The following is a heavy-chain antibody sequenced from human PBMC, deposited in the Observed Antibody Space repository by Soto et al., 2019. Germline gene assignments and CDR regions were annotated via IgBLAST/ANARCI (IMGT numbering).Heavy chain of an antibody. CDR3: ARGQGIAAAGTGFDP. V-gene: IGHV4-34*01. CDR2: INHSGST. D-gene: IGHD6-13*01. CDR1: GGSFSGYY. J-gene: IGHJ5*02. Sequence: SETLSLTCAVYGGSFSGYYWSWIRQPPGKGLEWIGEINHSGSTNYNPSLKSRVTISVDTSKNQFSLKLSSVTAADTAVYYCARGQGIAAAGTGFDPWGQGTLVTVSS.